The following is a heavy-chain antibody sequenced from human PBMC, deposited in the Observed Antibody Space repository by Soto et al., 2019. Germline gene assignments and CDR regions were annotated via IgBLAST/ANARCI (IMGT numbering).Heavy chain of an antibody. CDR3: AGERSKSSAYRWLDH. D-gene: IGHD3-22*01. CDR1: GYTFTSTW. J-gene: IGHJ4*02. V-gene: IGHV1-46*01. Sequence: ASVKVSCKASGYTFTSTWMHWVRQAPGQGLEWMGIINPYGGAATYAEKFQGRVTMTRDTSTATDYMELSSLRSEDTAMYYSAGERSKSSAYRWLDHWGQGTPVTVSS. CDR2: INPYGGAA.